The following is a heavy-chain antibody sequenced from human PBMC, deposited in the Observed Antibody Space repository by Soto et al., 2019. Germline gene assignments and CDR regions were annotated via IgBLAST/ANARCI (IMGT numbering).Heavy chain of an antibody. V-gene: IGHV3-30-3*01. D-gene: IGHD4-17*01. CDR1: GFTFSSYA. CDR2: ISYDGSNK. CDR3: ARGFMTTVTYFDY. J-gene: IGHJ4*02. Sequence: PGGSLRLSCAASGFTFSSYAMHWVRQAPGKGLEWVAVISYDGSNKYYADSVKGRFTISRDNSKNTLYLQMNSLRAEDTAVYYCARGFMTTVTYFDYWGQGTLVTVSS.